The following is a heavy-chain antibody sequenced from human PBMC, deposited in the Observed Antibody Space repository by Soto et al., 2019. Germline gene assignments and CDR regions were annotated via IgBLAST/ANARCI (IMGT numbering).Heavy chain of an antibody. CDR1: GGSISSGGYY. V-gene: IGHV4-31*03. Sequence: QVQLQESGPGLVKPSQTLSLTCTVSGGSISSGGYYWSWIRQHPGKGLEWIGYIYYSGSTYYNPSLNSRVTISVDTSKNHFSPKLSSVTAADTLVYYCARVRVPAASAEYFQHWGQGTLVTVSS. CDR3: ARVRVPAASAEYFQH. CDR2: IYYSGST. D-gene: IGHD2-2*01. J-gene: IGHJ1*01.